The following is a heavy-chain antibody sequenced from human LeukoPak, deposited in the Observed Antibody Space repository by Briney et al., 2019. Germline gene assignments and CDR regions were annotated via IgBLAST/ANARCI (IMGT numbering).Heavy chain of an antibody. CDR1: GFTFSRSG. J-gene: IGHJ6*02. CDR2: VSNDGSNK. CDR3: AKDPGIAAPGPYYGMGV. V-gene: IGHV3-30*18. Sequence: GGSLRLSCVASGFTFSRSGMHWVPQAPGKGLEWVAVVSNDGSNKHYADSVKGRFTISRDNSKNTLYLEMNSVRPEDTAVYYCAKDPGIAAPGPYYGMGVWGQGTTVTVSS. D-gene: IGHD6-13*01.